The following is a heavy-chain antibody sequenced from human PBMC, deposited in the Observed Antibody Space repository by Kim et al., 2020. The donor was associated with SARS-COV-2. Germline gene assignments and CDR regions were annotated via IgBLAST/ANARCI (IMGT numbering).Heavy chain of an antibody. CDR2: IYPGDSDT. D-gene: IGHD7-27*01. Sequence: GESLKISCKGSGYSFTSYWIGWVRQMPGKGLEWMGIIYPGDSDTRYSPSFQGQVTISADKSISTAYLQWSSLKASDTAMYYCARQAYQNWGSEYYFDYWGQGTLVTVSS. V-gene: IGHV5-51*01. CDR1: GYSFTSYW. CDR3: ARQAYQNWGSEYYFDY. J-gene: IGHJ4*02.